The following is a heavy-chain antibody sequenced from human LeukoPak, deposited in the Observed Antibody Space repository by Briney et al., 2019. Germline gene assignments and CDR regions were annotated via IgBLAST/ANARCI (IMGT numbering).Heavy chain of an antibody. D-gene: IGHD5-12*01. V-gene: IGHV4-38-2*02. CDR1: AYSISSGYY. CDR3: ATDYTLYYFDY. Sequence: SETLSLTCTVSAYSISSGYYWGWIRQPPGKGLEWIGSIYHSGSTYYNPSLKSRVTISVDTSKNQFSLKLSSVTAADTAVYYCATDYTLYYFDYWGQGTLVTVSS. J-gene: IGHJ4*02. CDR2: IYHSGST.